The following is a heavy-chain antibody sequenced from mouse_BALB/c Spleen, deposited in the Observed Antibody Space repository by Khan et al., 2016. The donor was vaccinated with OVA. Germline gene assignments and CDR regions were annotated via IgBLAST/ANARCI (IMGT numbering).Heavy chain of an antibody. J-gene: IGHJ4*01. D-gene: IGHD2-1*01. CDR1: GFSVTDYG. Sequence: VQLQESGPGLVAPSQSLSITCTVSGFSVTDYGVSWIRQPPGKGLEWLGLIWGGGSPYYNSALKSRLTIIKDNSKSQVFLKMNSLQTADTAMYYCAKVYYAHYEAVDDWGQGTSGTVSS. CDR2: IWGGGSP. CDR3: AKVYYAHYEAVDD. V-gene: IGHV2-6-5*01.